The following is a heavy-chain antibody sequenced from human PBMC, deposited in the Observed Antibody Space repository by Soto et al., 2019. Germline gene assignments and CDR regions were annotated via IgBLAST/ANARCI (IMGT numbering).Heavy chain of an antibody. CDR1: GFIFTSYI. Sequence: EGQLVESGGGLVQPGGSLRLSCAASGFIFTSYIMNWVRQAPGKGLEWLSYIRIESTHIGYADSGRGRFTISSDIAKHAMYLPMTTLGAEDTAVYYCATDLRYALAYWGQGTLVTVSS. D-gene: IGHD3-3*02. J-gene: IGHJ4*02. CDR3: ATDLRYALAY. CDR2: IRIESTHI. V-gene: IGHV3-48*01.